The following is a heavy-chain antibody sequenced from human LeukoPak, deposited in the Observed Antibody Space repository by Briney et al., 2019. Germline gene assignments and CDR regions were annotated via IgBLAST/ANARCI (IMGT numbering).Heavy chain of an antibody. D-gene: IGHD1-14*01. CDR2: IYYSGST. V-gene: IGHV4-59*01. Sequence: SETLSLTCTVSGGSISSYYWSWIRQPPGKGPEWIGYIYYSGSTNYNPSLKSRVTISVDTSKNQFSLKLSSVTAADTAVYYCARAEPFVHAFDIWGQGTMVTVSS. J-gene: IGHJ3*02. CDR3: ARAEPFVHAFDI. CDR1: GGSISSYY.